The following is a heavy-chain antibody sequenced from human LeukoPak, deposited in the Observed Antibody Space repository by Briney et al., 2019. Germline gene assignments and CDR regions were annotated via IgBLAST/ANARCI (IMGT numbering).Heavy chain of an antibody. CDR1: GFTFSSYW. CDR3: ARSPYDSSGYYED. J-gene: IGHJ4*02. CDR2: VKQDGSEK. D-gene: IGHD3-22*01. Sequence: GGSLRLSCSASGFTFSSYWVTWVRQAPGKGLEWVANVKQDGSEKNYVDSVKGRFTISRDNAKNSLYLQMNSLRAEDTAVYYCARSPYDSSGYYEDWGQGTLVTVSS. V-gene: IGHV3-7*01.